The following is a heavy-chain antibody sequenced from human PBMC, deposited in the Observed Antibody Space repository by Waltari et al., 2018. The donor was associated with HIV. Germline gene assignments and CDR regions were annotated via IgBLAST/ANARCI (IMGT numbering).Heavy chain of an antibody. V-gene: IGHV7-4-1*02. D-gene: IGHD3-10*01. CDR1: GSTFTPYA. Sequence: QVQLVQSGSELKKPGASVKVSCRASGSTFTPYAINWGRQAPGQGLEWMGWINTKTGNPTYAQDFTGRFVFSLDTSVSTAYLQINSLKAEDTAVYYCARGPGRSVDYWGQGTLVTVSS. CDR3: ARGPGRSVDY. J-gene: IGHJ4*02. CDR2: INTKTGNP.